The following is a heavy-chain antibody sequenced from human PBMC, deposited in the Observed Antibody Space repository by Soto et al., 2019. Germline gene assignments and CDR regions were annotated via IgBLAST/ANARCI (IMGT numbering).Heavy chain of an antibody. CDR1: GYTFNRYY. V-gene: IGHV1-46*02. J-gene: IGHJ6*02. CDR3: AILYYYDSGDYYSNYQYYGMDV. Sequence: ASVKVSCKASGYTFNRYYMHWVRQAPGQGPEWMGIMHPYGGSTGYAQKFQGRVTLTRDTSTRTDYMELSSLRSDDTAVYYCAILYYYDSGDYYSNYQYYGMDVWGQGTTVTVSS. CDR2: MHPYGGST. D-gene: IGHD3-22*01.